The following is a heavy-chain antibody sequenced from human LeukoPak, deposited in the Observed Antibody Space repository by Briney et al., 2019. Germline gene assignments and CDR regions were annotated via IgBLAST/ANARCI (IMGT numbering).Heavy chain of an antibody. CDR3: ARARYSSVGFDY. D-gene: IGHD6-19*01. J-gene: IGHJ4*02. CDR2: ISSNGGST. V-gene: IGHV3-64*01. CDR1: GFTFSSYA. Sequence: PGGSLRLSCAASGFTFSSYAMHWVRQAPGKRLEYVSAISSNGGSTYYANSVKGRFTISRDNSKNTLYLQMGSLRAEDMAVYYCARARYSSVGFDYWGQGTLVTVSS.